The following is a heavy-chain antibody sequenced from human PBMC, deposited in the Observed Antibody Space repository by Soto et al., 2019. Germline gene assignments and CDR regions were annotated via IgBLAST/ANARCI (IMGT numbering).Heavy chain of an antibody. J-gene: IGHJ6*02. V-gene: IGHV1-18*01. D-gene: IGHD3-3*01. CDR1: GYTFTSYG. Sequence: GASVKVSCKASGYTFTSYGISWVRQAPGQGLEWMGWISAYNGNTNYAQKLQGRVTMTTDTSTSTAYMELRSLRSDDTAVYYCARRLVTIFGVVIPTDYYYGMGVWGQGTTVTVSS. CDR2: ISAYNGNT. CDR3: ARRLVTIFGVVIPTDYYYGMGV.